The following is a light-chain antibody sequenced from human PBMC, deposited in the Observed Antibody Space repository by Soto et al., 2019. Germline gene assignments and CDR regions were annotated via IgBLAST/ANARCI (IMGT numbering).Light chain of an antibody. CDR2: EVT. CDR3: NSYVGSNNYV. V-gene: IGLV2-8*01. Sequence: QSVLTQPPSASGSPGQSVTISCIGTASDIGRYNYVSWYQHHPGKAPKLIIYEVTKRPSGVPDRFSGSKSGNTASLTVSGLQADDEADYHCNSYVGSNNYVFGTGTKLTVL. CDR1: ASDIGRYNY. J-gene: IGLJ1*01.